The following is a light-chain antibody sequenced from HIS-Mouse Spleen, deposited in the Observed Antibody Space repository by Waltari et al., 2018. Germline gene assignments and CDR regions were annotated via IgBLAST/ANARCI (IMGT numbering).Light chain of an antibody. CDR2: AES. V-gene: IGKV1-39*01. J-gene: IGKJ1*01. CDR3: QQSYSTPWT. CDR1: QSISSY. Sequence: DIQMTQSPSSLSASVGDRVTITCRASQSISSYLNWYQQKPGKDLKHLIYAESSLQSGAPSRLSGSGSGTDFTLTISSLQPEDFATYYCQQSYSTPWTFGQGTKVEIK.